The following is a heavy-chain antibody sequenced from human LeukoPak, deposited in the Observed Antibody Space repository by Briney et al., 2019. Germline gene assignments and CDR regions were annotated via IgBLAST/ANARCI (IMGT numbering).Heavy chain of an antibody. CDR2: INPNSGGT. V-gene: IGHV1-2*02. J-gene: IGHJ5*02. CDR1: RYTFTDYY. D-gene: IGHD2-2*01. Sequence: SVKVSCKASRYTFTDYYTHWVRQAPGQGLEWMGWINPNSGGTNYAQKFQGRVTMTRDTSISTAYMELSRLRSDDTAVYYCARGGWSLGYCSSSSCLGWFDPWGQGTLVTVSS. CDR3: ARGGWSLGYCSSSSCLGWFDP.